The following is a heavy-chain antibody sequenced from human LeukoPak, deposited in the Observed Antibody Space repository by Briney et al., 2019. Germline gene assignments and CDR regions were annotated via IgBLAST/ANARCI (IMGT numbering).Heavy chain of an antibody. Sequence: GGSLRLSCPASGFTFSSSSMNWVRQAPGKGLEWVSFISTSGTIYYADSVKGRFTISRDNAKNSLYLQMNSLRAEDTAVYYCARLTDYWGQGTLVTVSS. J-gene: IGHJ4*02. CDR3: ARLTDY. CDR1: GFTFSSSS. V-gene: IGHV3-48*01. CDR2: ISTSGTI.